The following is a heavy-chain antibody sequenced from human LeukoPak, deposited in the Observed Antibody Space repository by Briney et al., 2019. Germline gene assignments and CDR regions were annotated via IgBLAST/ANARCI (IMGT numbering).Heavy chain of an antibody. V-gene: IGHV4-59*01. CDR2: IYYSGST. D-gene: IGHD1-7*01. J-gene: IGHJ4*02. CDR1: GGSISSYY. CDR3: ARLGITGTLFDY. Sequence: SETLSLTCTVSGGSISSYYWSWIRQPPGKGLEWIGYIYYSGSTNYNPSLKSRVTISVDTSKNQFSLKLSSVTAADTAVYYYARLGITGTLFDYWGQGTLVTVSS.